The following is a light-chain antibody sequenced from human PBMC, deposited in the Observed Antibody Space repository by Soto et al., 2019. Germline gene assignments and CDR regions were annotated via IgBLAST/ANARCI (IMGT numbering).Light chain of an antibody. CDR2: DVS. CDR1: SSDVGGYNY. CDR3: CSYAGSYTTDV. V-gene: IGLV2-11*01. Sequence: QSALTQPRSVYWSSGQSLALSCSGNSSDVGGYNYVFWYLQHPGKAPKLMIYDVSKRPSGVPDRFSGYKSGNTAALSISSLQPADEADYYCCSYAGSYTTDVFGTGTKVTVL. J-gene: IGLJ1*01.